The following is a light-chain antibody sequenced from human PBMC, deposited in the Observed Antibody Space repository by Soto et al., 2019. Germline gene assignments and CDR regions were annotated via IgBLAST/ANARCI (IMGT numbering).Light chain of an antibody. J-gene: IGLJ1*01. Sequence: SYELTQPPSVSVAPGQTAKITCGGNNIGSKGVHWYQQKPGQAPVLVVYDDSDRPSGIPERFSGSNSGNTATLTISRVEAGDEDDYYCQVWDISADRSVFGTGTKVTVL. CDR3: QVWDISADRSV. V-gene: IGLV3-21*02. CDR1: NIGSKG. CDR2: DDS.